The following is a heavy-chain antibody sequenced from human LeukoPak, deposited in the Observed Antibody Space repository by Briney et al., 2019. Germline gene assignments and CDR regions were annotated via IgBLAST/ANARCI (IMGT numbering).Heavy chain of an antibody. CDR2: ISGNGGST. J-gene: IGHJ4*02. V-gene: IGHV3-23*01. D-gene: IGHD6-19*01. CDR1: GFTFSSYA. Sequence: GGSPRLSCAASGFTFSSYAMSWVRQAPGKGLEWVSAISGNGGSTYYADSVKGRFTISRDNSKHTLYLQMNSLRAEDTAVYYCAKGMSGWYGGGGDYWGQGALVTVSS. CDR3: AKGMSGWYGGGGDY.